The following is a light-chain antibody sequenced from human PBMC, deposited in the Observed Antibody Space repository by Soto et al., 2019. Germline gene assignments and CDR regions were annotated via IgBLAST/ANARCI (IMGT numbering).Light chain of an antibody. CDR1: QDIGDW. CDR3: QRGYSFPVT. CDR2: AAS. Sequence: DIQMTQSPSSVSASVGDRVSITCRASQDIGDWLAWYQQKPGKAPKLLVYAASSLQSGVPSRFSGSVAGTDFTLTISSLQPGDFATYYCQRGYSFPVTFGGGNKVEIK. J-gene: IGKJ4*01. V-gene: IGKV1-12*01.